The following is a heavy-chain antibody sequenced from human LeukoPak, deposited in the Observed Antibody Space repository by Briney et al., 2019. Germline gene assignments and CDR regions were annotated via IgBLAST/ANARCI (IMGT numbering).Heavy chain of an antibody. CDR3: ANNYGAGGYDY. Sequence: PSGTLSLTCAVSGDSISSNNWWNWVRQPPGKGLEWIGEIYHSGSTNYNPSLKSRVTISVDKSKNQFSLQLTSVTAADTAVCYCANNYGAGGYDYWGQGTLVTVSS. CDR2: IYHSGST. J-gene: IGHJ4*02. CDR1: GDSISSNNW. V-gene: IGHV4-4*02. D-gene: IGHD3-10*01.